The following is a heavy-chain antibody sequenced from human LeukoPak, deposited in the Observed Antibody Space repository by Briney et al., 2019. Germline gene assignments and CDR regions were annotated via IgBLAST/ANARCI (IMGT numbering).Heavy chain of an antibody. CDR2: ISGNGGST. V-gene: IGHV3-23*01. Sequence: GGSLRLSCAASGFTFSGYGMSWVRQAPGKGLEWVSAISGNGGSTYYADSVKGRFTISRDNSKNTLYLQMNSLRAEDTAVYYCAKDRTVCSSASCYEYGYDYWGQGTLVTVSS. J-gene: IGHJ4*02. CDR1: GFTFSGYG. D-gene: IGHD2-2*01. CDR3: AKDRTVCSSASCYEYGYDY.